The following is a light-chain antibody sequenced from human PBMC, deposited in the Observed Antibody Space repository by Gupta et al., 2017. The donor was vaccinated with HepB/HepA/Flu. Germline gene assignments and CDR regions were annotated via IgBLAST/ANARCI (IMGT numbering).Light chain of an antibody. CDR1: SSDIGAYNY. V-gene: IGLV2-14*01. CDR3: NPCTQKPIVV. J-gene: IGLJ2*01. CDR2: EVT. Sequence: SALTQAASVSGSPGPSITIPCTGTSSDIGAYNYVSWYQQPPGKAPRLRMEEVTNRPAGASSRFSASDAGKNASPPTSAPQGGGEVDYYCNPCTQKPIVVFGGGTKLTVL.